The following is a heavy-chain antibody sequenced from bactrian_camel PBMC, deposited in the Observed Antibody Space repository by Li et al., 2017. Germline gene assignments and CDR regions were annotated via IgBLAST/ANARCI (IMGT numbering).Heavy chain of an antibody. V-gene: IGHV3S19*01. CDR1: GFEFSNSY. D-gene: IGHD1*01. CDR2: IYTGDGTT. J-gene: IGHJ4*01. Sequence: DVQLVESGGGLVQSGGSLRLSCATSGFEFSNSYMHWVRQVPGKGLEWVSSIYTGDGTTNFADSVKGRFAISRDNAKNIMYLQMNSLTSGDSALYYCSQYWGFWGQGTQVTVS. CDR3: SQYWGF.